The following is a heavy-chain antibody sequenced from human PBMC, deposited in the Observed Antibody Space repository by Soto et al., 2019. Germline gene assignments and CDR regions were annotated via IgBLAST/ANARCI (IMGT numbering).Heavy chain of an antibody. CDR2: IYSGGIT. V-gene: IGHV3-66*01. J-gene: IGHJ4*02. CDR1: GFTVSSNY. Sequence: EVQLVESGGGLVQPGGSLRLSCAASGFTVSSNYMNWVRQAPGKGLEWVSVIYSGGITYYADSVKGRFTISRDNSKNTLYLQMNSLRAEDTAVYYCARESGRGLFDYWGQGTLVTVSS. CDR3: ARESGRGLFDY. D-gene: IGHD3-10*01.